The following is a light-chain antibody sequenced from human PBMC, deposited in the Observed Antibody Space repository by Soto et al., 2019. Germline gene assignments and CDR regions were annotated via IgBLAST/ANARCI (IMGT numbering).Light chain of an antibody. V-gene: IGLV1-44*01. CDR1: SSNIGSNT. Sequence: QSVLTQPPSASGTPGQRVTISCSGSSSNIGSNTVNWYQHLPGTAPQLLIYSNYQRPSGVPDRFSGSKSGTSASLAISGLQSEDESDYYCAAWDDSLNGQVVFGGGTKLTVL. CDR3: AAWDDSLNGQVV. CDR2: SNY. J-gene: IGLJ2*01.